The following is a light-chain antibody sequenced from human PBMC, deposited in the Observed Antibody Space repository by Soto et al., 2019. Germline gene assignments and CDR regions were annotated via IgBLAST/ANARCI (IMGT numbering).Light chain of an antibody. CDR1: QSISSN. J-gene: IGKJ1*01. CDR3: QHYNNWPPWT. Sequence: EIVMTQSPATLSVSPGERATISCRASQSISSNLAWYQQKPGQAPRLLIYGASTRATGIPARFSGSGSGTEFTLTISSLQSEDFSVYYCQHYNNWPPWTFGQGTKLEIK. V-gene: IGKV3-15*01. CDR2: GAS.